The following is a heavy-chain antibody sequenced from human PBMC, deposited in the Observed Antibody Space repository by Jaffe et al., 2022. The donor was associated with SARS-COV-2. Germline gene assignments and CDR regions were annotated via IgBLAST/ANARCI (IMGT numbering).Heavy chain of an antibody. CDR1: GGSFSGYY. Sequence: QVQLQQWGAGLLKPSETLSLTCAVYGGSFSGYYWSWIRQPPGKGLEWIGEINHSGSTNYNPSLKSRVTISVDTSKNQFSLKLSSVTAADTAVYYCARQLADRVQALYYYYYGMDVWGQGTTVTVSS. CDR2: INHSGST. D-gene: IGHD1-1*01. CDR3: ARQLADRVQALYYYYYGMDV. V-gene: IGHV4-34*01. J-gene: IGHJ6*02.